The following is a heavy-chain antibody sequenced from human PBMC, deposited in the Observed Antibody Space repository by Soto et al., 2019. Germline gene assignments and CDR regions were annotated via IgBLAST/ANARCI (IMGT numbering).Heavy chain of an antibody. CDR3: AREIDGYYGMDV. CDR2: IIPMFGTA. J-gene: IGHJ6*02. V-gene: IGHV1-69*12. CDR1: GGTFSTDS. Sequence: QVQLVQSGAEVKKPGSSVKVSCKASGGTFSTDSISWVRQAPGQGLEWMVGIIPMFGTANNAQKFQGRVTITADESTSTAYMELSRLRSEDTAVYFCAREIDGYYGMDVWGQGTTVTVAS.